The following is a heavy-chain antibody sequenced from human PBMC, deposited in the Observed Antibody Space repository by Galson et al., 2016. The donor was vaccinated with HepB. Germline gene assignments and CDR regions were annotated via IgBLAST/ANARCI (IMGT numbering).Heavy chain of an antibody. D-gene: IGHD4-11*01. Sequence: PALVKPTQTLTLTCTFSGFSLSTSRAGVGWIRQSPGKALEWLAVIYWNDEKHYSPSLQNRLTITKDTSKNQVVLTVTNMDPVDTATYYCAHRQQYLGQNDYNNYGLDYWGQGTLVTVSS. CDR3: AHRQQYLGQNDYNNYGLDY. CDR1: GFSLSTSRAG. V-gene: IGHV2-5*01. J-gene: IGHJ4*02. CDR2: IYWNDEK.